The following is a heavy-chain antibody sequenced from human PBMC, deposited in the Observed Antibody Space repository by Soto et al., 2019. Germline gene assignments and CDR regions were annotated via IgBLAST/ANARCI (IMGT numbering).Heavy chain of an antibody. J-gene: IGHJ4*02. CDR2: IDPSDSYT. Sequence: EVQLVQSGAEVKKPGESLKISCKGSGYSFTSQWISWVRQMPGKGLEWMGRIDPSDSYTNYSPSFQGHVTISADKSISTAYLQWSSLQASDTDIYYCARHATMIRDVPIDYWGQGTLVTVSS. D-gene: IGHD3-10*01. CDR1: GYSFTSQW. CDR3: ARHATMIRDVPIDY. V-gene: IGHV5-10-1*03.